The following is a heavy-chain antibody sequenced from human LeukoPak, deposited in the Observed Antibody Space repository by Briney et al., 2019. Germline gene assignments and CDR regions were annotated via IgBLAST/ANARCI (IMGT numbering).Heavy chain of an antibody. J-gene: IGHJ6*03. CDR3: ARDGTSAAGPPYWYYYYMDV. CDR2: INHSGST. Sequence: PSETLSLTCAVYGGSFGDYYWSWIRQPPGKGLEWFAEINHSGSTSYNPSLKSRVTISVDTSKNQFSLKLSSVTAADTAVYYCARDGTSAAGPPYWYYYYMDVWGKGTTVTVSS. D-gene: IGHD6-13*01. V-gene: IGHV4-34*01. CDR1: GGSFGDYY.